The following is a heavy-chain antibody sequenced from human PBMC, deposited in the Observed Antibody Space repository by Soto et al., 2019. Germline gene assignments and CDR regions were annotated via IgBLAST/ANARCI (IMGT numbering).Heavy chain of an antibody. D-gene: IGHD2-2*01. V-gene: IGHV1-69*01. CDR2: IIPIFGTA. CDR3: ASNYCSSTSCYNWFDP. J-gene: IGHJ5*02. CDR1: GGTFSSYA. Sequence: QVQLVQSGAEVKKPGSSVTVSCKASGGTFSSYAISWVRQAPGQGLEWMGGIIPIFGTANYAQKFQGRVTITADESTSTAYMELSSLRSEDTAVYYCASNYCSSTSCYNWFDPWGQGTLVTVSS.